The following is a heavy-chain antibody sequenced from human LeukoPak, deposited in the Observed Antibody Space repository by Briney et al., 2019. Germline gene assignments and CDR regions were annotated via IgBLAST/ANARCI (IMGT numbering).Heavy chain of an antibody. V-gene: IGHV1-2*02. D-gene: IGHD2-2*01. CDR3: ARVGCSSTSCYLGPYYMDV. CDR2: INPNSGGT. CDR1: GYTFTGYY. Sequence: ASVKVSCKASGYTFTGYYMHWVRQAPGQGLEWMGWINPNSGGTNYAQKFQGRVTMTRDTSISTAYMELSRLRSDDTAVYYCARVGCSSTSCYLGPYYMDVWGKGTTVTVSS. J-gene: IGHJ6*03.